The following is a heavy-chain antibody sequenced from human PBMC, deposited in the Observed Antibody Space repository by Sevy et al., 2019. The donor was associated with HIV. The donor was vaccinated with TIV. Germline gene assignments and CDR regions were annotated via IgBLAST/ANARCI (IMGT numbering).Heavy chain of an antibody. D-gene: IGHD5-12*01. CDR3: ARAPPVRSGDDSLNWFDP. V-gene: IGHV4-59*01. J-gene: IGHJ5*02. CDR1: YGSINGYH. Sequence: SETLSLTCTVSYGSINGYHWSWIRQPPGKTLEYVGYISYTGDTNSNPSLNSRVTMSVDTSKNQFSLKVTSVTAADTAVYYCARAPPVRSGDDSLNWFDPWGQGTLVTVSS. CDR2: ISYTGDT.